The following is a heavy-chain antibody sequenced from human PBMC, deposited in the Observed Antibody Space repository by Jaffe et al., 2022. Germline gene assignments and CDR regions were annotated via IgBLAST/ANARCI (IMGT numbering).Heavy chain of an antibody. V-gene: IGHV1-69*02. D-gene: IGHD3-9*01. CDR2: IIPILGIA. CDR3: ASSPDILTGYRGGWFDP. Sequence: QVQLVQSGAEVKKPGSSVKVSCKASGGTFSSYTISWVRQAPGQGLEWMGRIIPILGIANYAQKFQGRVTITADKSTSTAYMELSSLRSEDTAVYYCASSPDILTGYRGGWFDPWGQGTLVTVSS. J-gene: IGHJ5*02. CDR1: GGTFSSYT.